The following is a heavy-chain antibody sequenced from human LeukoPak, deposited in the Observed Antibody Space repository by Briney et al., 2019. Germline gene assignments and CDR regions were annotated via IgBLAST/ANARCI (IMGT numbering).Heavy chain of an antibody. Sequence: SETLSLTCTVSGGSISSYYWSWIRQPPGKGLEWIGYIYYSGSTNYNPSLKSRVTISVDTSKNQFSLKLSSVTAADTAVYYCARWVVAATNTFDYWGQGTLVTVSS. CDR2: IYYSGST. CDR1: GGSISSYY. J-gene: IGHJ4*02. CDR3: ARWVVAATNTFDY. V-gene: IGHV4-59*01. D-gene: IGHD2-15*01.